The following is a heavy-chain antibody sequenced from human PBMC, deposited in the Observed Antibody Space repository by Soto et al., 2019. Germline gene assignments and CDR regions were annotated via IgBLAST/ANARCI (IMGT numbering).Heavy chain of an antibody. CDR3: ARVAAMGTVTKGYYYYMDV. Sequence: QVQLVQSGAEVKKPGSSVKVSCKASGDTFSNHTISWVRQAPGQGLEWMGRIIPMLGVANYAQKFQGRVTITADTSTSTAYMELRSLRSADTAVYYCARVAAMGTVTKGYYYYMDVWGKGPTVTVSS. V-gene: IGHV1-69*04. J-gene: IGHJ6*03. CDR1: GDTFSNHT. CDR2: IIPMLGVA. D-gene: IGHD4-17*01.